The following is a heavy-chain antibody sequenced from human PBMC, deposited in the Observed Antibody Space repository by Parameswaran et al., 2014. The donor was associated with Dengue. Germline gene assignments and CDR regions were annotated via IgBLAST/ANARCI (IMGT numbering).Heavy chain of an antibody. CDR2: ISSGSSYI. Sequence: QMPGKGLEWVSSISSGSSYIYYADSVKGRFTISRDNAKNSLYLQMNSLRAEDTAVYYCARGVSRYYDSSGYPNGHFDYWGQGTLVTVSS. CDR3: ARGVSRYYDSSGYPNGHFDY. J-gene: IGHJ4*02. V-gene: IGHV3-21*01. D-gene: IGHD3-22*01.